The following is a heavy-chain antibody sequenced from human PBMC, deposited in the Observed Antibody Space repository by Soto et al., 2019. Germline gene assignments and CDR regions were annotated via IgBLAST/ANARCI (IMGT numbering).Heavy chain of an antibody. D-gene: IGHD1-26*01. CDR2: TSYDGSKK. Sequence: QVQLVESGGGVVQPGRSLRLSCAASGYIFSNYGMHWVRQAPGKGLEGVAVTSYDGSKKYYADSVKGRFTISKDNSKNKVHLQMISLRSEDTAVYYGAILGLSGHSVDVWGQGTTVTVSS. J-gene: IGHJ6*02. CDR1: GYIFSNYG. CDR3: AILGLSGHSVDV. V-gene: IGHV3-30*03.